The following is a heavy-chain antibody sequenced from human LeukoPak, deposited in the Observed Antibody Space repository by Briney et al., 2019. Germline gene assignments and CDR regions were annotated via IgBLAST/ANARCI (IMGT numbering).Heavy chain of an antibody. CDR1: GGSISSYY. D-gene: IGHD5-18*01. J-gene: IGHJ4*02. Sequence: PSETLSLTCTVSGGSISSYYWSWIRQPPGKGLEWIGEINHSGSTNYNPSLKSRVTISVDTSKNQFSLKLSSVTAADMAVYYCARLRGYSYGYGDYWGQGTLVTVSS. CDR2: INHSGST. CDR3: ARLRGYSYGYGDY. V-gene: IGHV4-34*01.